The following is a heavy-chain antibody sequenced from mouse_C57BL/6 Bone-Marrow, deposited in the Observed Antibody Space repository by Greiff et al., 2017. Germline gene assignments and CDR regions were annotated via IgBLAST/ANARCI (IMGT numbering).Heavy chain of an antibody. CDR1: GFTFSDYG. Sequence: DVHLVESGGGLVKPGGSLKLSCAASGFTFSDYGMHWVRQAPEKGLEWVAYISSGSSTIYYADTVKGRFTISRDNAKNTLFLQMTSLRSEDTAMYYCASSYYGMDYWGQGTSVTVSS. CDR2: ISSGSSTI. CDR3: ASSYYGMDY. J-gene: IGHJ4*01. V-gene: IGHV5-17*01.